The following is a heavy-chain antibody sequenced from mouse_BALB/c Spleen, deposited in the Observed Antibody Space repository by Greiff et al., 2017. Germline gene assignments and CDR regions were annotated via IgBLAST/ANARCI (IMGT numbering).Heavy chain of an antibody. CDR1: GFTFSDYY. CDR3: ARDGLGRKGYYFDY. D-gene: IGHD4-1*01. J-gene: IGHJ2*01. V-gene: IGHV5-4*02. Sequence: EVKVVESGGGLVKPGGSLKLSCAASGFTFSDYYMYWVRQTPEKRLEWVATISDGGSYTYYPDSVKGRFTISRDNAKNNLYLQMSSLKSEDTAMYYCARDGLGRKGYYFDYWGQGTTLTVSS. CDR2: ISDGGSYT.